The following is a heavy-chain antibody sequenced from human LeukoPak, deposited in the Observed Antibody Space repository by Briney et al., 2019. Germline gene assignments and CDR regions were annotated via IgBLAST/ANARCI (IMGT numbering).Heavy chain of an antibody. D-gene: IGHD2-15*01. CDR1: GGSISSGDYY. CDR2: IYYSGST. Sequence: SETLSLTCTVSGGSISSGDYYWSWIRQPPGKGLEWIGYIYYSGSTYYNPSLKSRVTISVDTSKNQFSLKLSTVTAADTAVYYCARRIITLSPQDAFDIWGQGTMVTVSS. J-gene: IGHJ3*02. V-gene: IGHV4-30-4*01. CDR3: ARRIITLSPQDAFDI.